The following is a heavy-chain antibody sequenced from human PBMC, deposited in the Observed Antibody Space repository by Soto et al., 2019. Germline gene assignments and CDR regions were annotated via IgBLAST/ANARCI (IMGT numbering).Heavy chain of an antibody. CDR3: AREVYDTSGYYIDF. Sequence: SSETLSLTCTVSGVSISSYYWSWIRQPPGKGLEWIGYIYNSGRTNYNPSLRSRVTISVDTSKNRFSLKLSSVTAADTAVYYCAREVYDTSGYYIDFWGPGTLVTVSS. J-gene: IGHJ4*02. V-gene: IGHV4-59*12. CDR2: IYNSGRT. CDR1: GVSISSYY. D-gene: IGHD3-22*01.